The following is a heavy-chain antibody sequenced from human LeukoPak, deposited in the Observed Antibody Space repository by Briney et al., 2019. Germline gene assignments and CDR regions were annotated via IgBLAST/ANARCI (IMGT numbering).Heavy chain of an antibody. CDR1: GGSISSSNYY. V-gene: IGHV4-39*01. D-gene: IGHD3-22*01. Sequence: PSETLSLTCTVSGGSISSSNYYWGWIRQPPGEGLEWIGNIYYSGSTYYNPSLKSRVTISVDTSKNQFSLKLSSVTAADTAVYYCASVARDSSGYHYFDYWGQGTLVTVSS. J-gene: IGHJ4*02. CDR3: ASVARDSSGYHYFDY. CDR2: IYYSGST.